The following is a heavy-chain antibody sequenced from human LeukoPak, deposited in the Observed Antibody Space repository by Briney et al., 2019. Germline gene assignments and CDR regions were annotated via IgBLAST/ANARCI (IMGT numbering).Heavy chain of an antibody. J-gene: IGHJ4*02. V-gene: IGHV3-11*05. D-gene: IGHD6-19*01. CDR3: ARDLRIAVAGTWDY. CDR2: ISSSSSYT. Sequence: GGSLRLSCAASGFTFSDYYMSWNRQAPGKGLEWVSYISSSSSYTNYADSVKGRFTISRDNAKNSLYLQMNSLRAEDTAVYYCARDLRIAVAGTWDYWGQGTLVTVSS. CDR1: GFTFSDYY.